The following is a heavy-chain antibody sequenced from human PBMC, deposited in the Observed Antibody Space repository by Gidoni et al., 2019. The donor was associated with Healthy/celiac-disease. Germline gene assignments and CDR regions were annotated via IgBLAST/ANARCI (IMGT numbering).Heavy chain of an antibody. V-gene: IGHV3-43*01. CDR3: AKGGRNYF. J-gene: IGHJ4*02. Sequence: EVQLVESGGVVVQPGGSLSLSCAPSGFTFDDYTMHWVRKAPGKGREWVYRISWDGGSTYYADSVKGRFTISRDNSKNSLYLQMNSLRTEDTALYYCAKGGRNYFWGQGTLVTVSS. CDR1: GFTFDDYT. CDR2: ISWDGGST.